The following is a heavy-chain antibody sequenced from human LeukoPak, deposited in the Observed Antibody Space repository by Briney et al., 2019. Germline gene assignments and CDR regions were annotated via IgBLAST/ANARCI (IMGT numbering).Heavy chain of an antibody. CDR1: GFTFSSYA. CDR2: ISGSGGST. Sequence: TGGSLRLSCAASGFTFSSYAMSWVRQAPGKGLEWGSAISGSGGSTYYAGSLKGRFTISRDNSKNTLYLQMNSMRAEDTAVYYCAKADRPQYYDYVWGSYDAGGYYYYYYMDVWGKGTTVTVSS. J-gene: IGHJ6*03. D-gene: IGHD3-16*01. CDR3: AKADRPQYYDYVWGSYDAGGYYYYYYMDV. V-gene: IGHV3-23*01.